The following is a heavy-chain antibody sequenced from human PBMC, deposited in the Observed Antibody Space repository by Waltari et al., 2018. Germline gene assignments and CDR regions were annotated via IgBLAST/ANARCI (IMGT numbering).Heavy chain of an antibody. CDR2: MNPNSGNT. Sequence: QVPLVQSGAEVKQPGASVNGSCTASGYTITRYDITWVRQATGHGLEWMGWMNPNSGNTGYAQKFQGRVTMTRNTSISTAYMELSSLRSEDTAVYYCARGLRGSSWAHWGQGTLVTVSS. D-gene: IGHD6-13*01. J-gene: IGHJ4*02. CDR3: ARGLRGSSWAH. CDR1: GYTITRYD. V-gene: IGHV1-8*01.